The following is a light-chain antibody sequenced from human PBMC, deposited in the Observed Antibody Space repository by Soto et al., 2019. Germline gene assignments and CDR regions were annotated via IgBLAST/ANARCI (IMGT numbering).Light chain of an antibody. CDR2: GAS. V-gene: IGKV3-20*01. Sequence: DIVLTQSPGTLSLSPGERATLSCRASQSVSSNYLAWYQQKPGQAPRLLIYGASSRATGIPDRFSGSGSGTGFTLTISRLEPEDFAVYYCQQYGSSPRVTFGGGTKVEIK. CDR3: QQYGSSPRVT. CDR1: QSVSSNY. J-gene: IGKJ4*01.